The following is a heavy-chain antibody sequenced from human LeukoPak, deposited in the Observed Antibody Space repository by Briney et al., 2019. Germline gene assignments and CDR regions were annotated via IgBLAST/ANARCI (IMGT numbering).Heavy chain of an antibody. CDR2: INSDGSST. J-gene: IGHJ5*02. CDR3: ARDYAGTNWFDP. V-gene: IGHV3-74*01. D-gene: IGHD1-26*01. CDR1: GFTFSSYW. Sequence: PGGSLRLSCAASGFTFSSYWMHWVRQAPGKGLVWVSHINSDGSSTSYADSVKGRFTISRDNAKNTLHLQMNSLRAEDTAVYYCARDYAGTNWFDPWGQRTLATVSS.